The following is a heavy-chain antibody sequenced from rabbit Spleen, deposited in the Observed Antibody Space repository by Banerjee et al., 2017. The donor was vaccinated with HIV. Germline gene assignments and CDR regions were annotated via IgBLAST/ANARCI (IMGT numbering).Heavy chain of an antibody. CDR3: ARDTSSSFSSYGMDL. CDR1: GVSFSDSSY. Sequence: QSLEESGGDLVKPGVSLTLICMSSGVSFSDSSYMCWVRQAPGKGLEWIACIDSGSSGFTYFASWAKGRFTISKTSSTTVTLQMTSLTAADTATYFCARDTSSSFSSYGMDLWGPGTLVTVS. D-gene: IGHD1-1*01. J-gene: IGHJ6*01. CDR2: IDSGSSGFT. V-gene: IGHV1S40*01.